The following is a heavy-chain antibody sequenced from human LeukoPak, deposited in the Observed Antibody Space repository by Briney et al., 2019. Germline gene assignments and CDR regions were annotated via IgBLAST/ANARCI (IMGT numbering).Heavy chain of an antibody. Sequence: GGSLRLSCAASGFTFSSYSMNWVRQAPGKGLEWVSYIGSSSSTIYYADSVKGRFTISRDNAKNSLYLQMNSLRAEDTAVYYCARNDYSSSWYENWFDPWGQGTLVTVSS. CDR1: GFTFSSYS. V-gene: IGHV3-48*04. D-gene: IGHD6-13*01. CDR2: IGSSSSTI. CDR3: ARNDYSSSWYENWFDP. J-gene: IGHJ5*02.